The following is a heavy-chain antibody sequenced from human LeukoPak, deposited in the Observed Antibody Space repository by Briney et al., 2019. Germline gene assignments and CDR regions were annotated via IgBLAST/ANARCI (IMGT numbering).Heavy chain of an antibody. V-gene: IGHV1-24*01. CDR2: FDPEDGET. Sequence: ASVKVSCKVSGYTLTELFMHWVRQAPGKGLEWMGGFDPEDGETIYAQKFQGRVTMTEDTSTDTAYMELSSLRSEDTAVYYCATDQGVGATNYYYYGMDVWGQGTTVTVSS. J-gene: IGHJ6*02. CDR3: ATDQGVGATNYYYYGMDV. D-gene: IGHD1-26*01. CDR1: GYTLTELF.